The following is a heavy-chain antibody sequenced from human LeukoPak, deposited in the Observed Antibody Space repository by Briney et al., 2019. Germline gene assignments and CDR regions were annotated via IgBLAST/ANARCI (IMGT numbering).Heavy chain of an antibody. J-gene: IGHJ6*03. CDR3: ARDRGSGLWFGGWVESYYYYMDV. V-gene: IGHV1-18*01. D-gene: IGHD3-10*01. Sequence: GASVKVSCKASGYTFTSYGISWVRQAPGQGLEWMGWISAYNGNTNYAQKLQGRVTMTTDTSTSTAYMELRSLRSDDTAVYYCARDRGSGLWFGGWVESYYYYMDVWGKGTTVTISS. CDR1: GYTFTSYG. CDR2: ISAYNGNT.